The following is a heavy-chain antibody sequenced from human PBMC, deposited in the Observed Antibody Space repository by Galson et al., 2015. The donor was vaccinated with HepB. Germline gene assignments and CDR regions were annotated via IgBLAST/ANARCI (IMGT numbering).Heavy chain of an antibody. D-gene: IGHD2-2*01. CDR2: ISSSSSYI. J-gene: IGHJ2*01. CDR1: GFTFSSYS. CDR3: AKSLWDIVIASAAIYWYLDL. Sequence: SLRLSCAASGFTFSSYSMNWVRQAPGKGLEWVSSISSSSSYIYYADSVKGRFTISRDNSKNTLSLQMNSLRAEDTAVYYCAKSLWDIVIASAAIYWYLDLWGRGTLVTVSS. V-gene: IGHV3-21*04.